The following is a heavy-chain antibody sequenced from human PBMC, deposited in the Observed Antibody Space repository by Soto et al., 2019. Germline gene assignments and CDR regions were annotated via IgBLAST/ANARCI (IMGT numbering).Heavy chain of an antibody. CDR1: GFTFSDYY. Sequence: GGSLRLSCAASGFTFSDYYMSWIRQAPGKGLEWVSYISSSGSTIYYADSVKGRFTISRDNAKNSLYLQMNSLRAEDTAVYYCARVDTAMVMSIDYWGQGTLVTVSS. D-gene: IGHD5-18*01. J-gene: IGHJ4*02. V-gene: IGHV3-11*01. CDR3: ARVDTAMVMSIDY. CDR2: ISSSGSTI.